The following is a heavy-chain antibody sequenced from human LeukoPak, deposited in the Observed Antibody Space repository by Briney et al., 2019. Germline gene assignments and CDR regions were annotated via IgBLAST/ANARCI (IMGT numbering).Heavy chain of an antibody. CDR3: ARHHKRGYSYGLDD. Sequence: SETLSLTCSVSGGSISSSSYYWGWIRQPPGKGLEWIGSIYYSGTTYFNPSLKSRVTISVDTSKNQFSLKLSSVTAADTAVYFCARHHKRGYSYGLDDWGQGTQVTVSS. CDR2: IYYSGTT. CDR1: GGSISSSSYY. D-gene: IGHD5-18*01. V-gene: IGHV4-39*01. J-gene: IGHJ4*02.